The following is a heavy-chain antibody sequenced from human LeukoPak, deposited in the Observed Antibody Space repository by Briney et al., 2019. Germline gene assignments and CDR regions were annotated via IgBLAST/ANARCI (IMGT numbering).Heavy chain of an antibody. J-gene: IGHJ4*02. CDR3: ARNYDILTESDY. Sequence: GASVKVSCKAPGYTFTSYAMNWVRQAPGQGLEWMGWISAYNGNTNYAQKLQGRVTMTTDTSTSTAYMELRSLRSDDTAVYYCARNYDILTESDYWGQGTLVTVSS. CDR2: ISAYNGNT. V-gene: IGHV1-18*01. D-gene: IGHD3-9*01. CDR1: GYTFTSYA.